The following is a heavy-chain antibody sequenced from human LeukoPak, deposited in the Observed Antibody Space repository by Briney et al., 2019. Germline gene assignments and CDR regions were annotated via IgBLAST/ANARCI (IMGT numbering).Heavy chain of an antibody. CDR2: ISSSSTYI. CDR3: ARMNYYDSSGNDY. V-gene: IGHV3-21*01. D-gene: IGHD3-22*01. CDR1: GFTFSSYS. Sequence: GGSLRLSCAASGFTFSSYSMNWVRQAPGKGLEWVSSISSSSTYIHYADSVKGRFTISRDNAKKSLYLQMNSLRAEDTAVYYCARMNYYDSSGNDYWGQGTLVTVSS. J-gene: IGHJ4*02.